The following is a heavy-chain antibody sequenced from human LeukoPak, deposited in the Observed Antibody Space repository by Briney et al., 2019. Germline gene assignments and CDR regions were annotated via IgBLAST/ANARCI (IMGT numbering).Heavy chain of an antibody. CDR1: GYTFTGYY. V-gene: IGHV1-2*02. J-gene: IGHJ4*02. D-gene: IGHD6-13*01. Sequence: ASVKVSCKASGYTFTGYYMHWVRQVPGQALEWMGWINPNSGGTNYAQKFQGRVTMTRDTSITTAYMELSRLRSDDKAVYYCARGFSSWYLSPYYLEYCGQGTPVTVSS. CDR2: INPNSGGT. CDR3: ARGFSSWYLSPYYLEY.